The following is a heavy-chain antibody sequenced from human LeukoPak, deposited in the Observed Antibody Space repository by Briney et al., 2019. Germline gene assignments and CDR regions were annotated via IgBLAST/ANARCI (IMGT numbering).Heavy chain of an antibody. CDR2: INLDGSEK. CDR3: AREGVVVGMEGFDY. Sequence: PGGSLRLSCAASGFTFSSHWMSWVRQAPRKGLEWVANINLDGSEKYYVDSVKGRFTISRDNAKNSLYLQMNSLRAEDTAVYFCAREGVVVGMEGFDYWGQGTLVTVSS. V-gene: IGHV3-7*01. CDR1: GFTFSSHW. J-gene: IGHJ4*02. D-gene: IGHD3-22*01.